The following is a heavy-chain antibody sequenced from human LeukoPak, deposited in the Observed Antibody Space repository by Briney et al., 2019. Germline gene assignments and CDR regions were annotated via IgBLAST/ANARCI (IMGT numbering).Heavy chain of an antibody. CDR1: GFTVSSNY. J-gene: IGHJ4*02. Sequence: GGSLRLSCTASGFTVSSNYMSWVRQAPGKGLEWVSVIYSGGSTYYADSVKGRFTISRDNFKNTLYHQMNSLRAEDTAVYYCAKDWGFHYASGSYCDYWGQGTLVTVSS. D-gene: IGHD3-10*01. V-gene: IGHV3-66*01. CDR2: IYSGGST. CDR3: AKDWGFHYASGSYCDY.